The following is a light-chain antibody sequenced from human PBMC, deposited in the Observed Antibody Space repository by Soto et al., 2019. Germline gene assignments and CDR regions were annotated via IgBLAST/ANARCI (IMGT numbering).Light chain of an antibody. V-gene: IGKV3-11*01. CDR1: QSVSSF. CDR2: DAS. Sequence: EIVLTQSPATLSLSPGERATLSCRASQSVSSFLAWHQQKPGQAPRLLIYDASNRATGIPARFSGSGSGTDFTLTISSLEPEDFAVYYCQQRSNWPHTFGGGTKVEIK. J-gene: IGKJ4*01. CDR3: QQRSNWPHT.